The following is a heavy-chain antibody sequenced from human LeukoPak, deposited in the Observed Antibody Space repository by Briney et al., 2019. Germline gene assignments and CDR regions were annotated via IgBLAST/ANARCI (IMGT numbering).Heavy chain of an antibody. CDR3: ARDSPARQGAGAFDI. CDR1: GFTFSSYA. J-gene: IGHJ3*02. Sequence: GGSLRLSCAASGFTFSSYAMSWVRQAPGKGLEWVSAISGSGVNTYYADSVKGRFTISRDRSKNTLYLQMNSLRAEDTAVYYCARDSPARQGAGAFDIWGQGTMVTVSS. V-gene: IGHV3-23*01. CDR2: ISGSGVNT. D-gene: IGHD1-26*01.